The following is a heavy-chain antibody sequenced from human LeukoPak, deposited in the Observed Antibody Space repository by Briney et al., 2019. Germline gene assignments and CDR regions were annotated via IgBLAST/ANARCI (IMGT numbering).Heavy chain of an antibody. CDR1: GGSISSYY. V-gene: IGHV4-4*07. J-gene: IGHJ5*02. CDR2: IYTSGST. Sequence: SETLSLTCTVSGGSISSYYWSWIRQPAGKGLEWIGRIYTSGSTNYNPSLKSRVTMSVDTSKNQFSLKLSSVTGADTAVYYGARDQTRFLEWLTAFDPWGQGTLVTVSS. D-gene: IGHD3-3*01. CDR3: ARDQTRFLEWLTAFDP.